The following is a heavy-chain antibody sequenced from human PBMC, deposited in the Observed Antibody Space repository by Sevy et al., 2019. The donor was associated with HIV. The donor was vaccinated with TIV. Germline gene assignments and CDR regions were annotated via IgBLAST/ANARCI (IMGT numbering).Heavy chain of an antibody. CDR1: GSTFSNYF. CDR2: ISSGSSYI. CDR3: ARGDYYGSLYYFDY. D-gene: IGHD3-10*01. J-gene: IGHJ4*02. Sequence: GGSLRLSCAASGSTFSNYFINWVCQAPGKGLEWVSSISSGSSYIFYADSVKGRFTISRDNAKNSLYLHMNSLRAEDTAVYYCARGDYYGSLYYFDYWGPGTLVTVSS. V-gene: IGHV3-21*01.